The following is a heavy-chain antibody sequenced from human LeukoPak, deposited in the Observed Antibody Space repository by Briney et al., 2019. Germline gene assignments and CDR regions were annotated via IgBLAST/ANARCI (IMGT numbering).Heavy chain of an antibody. V-gene: IGHV3-30*18. CDR3: AKDQGDY. CDR2: ISYDGSNK. J-gene: IGHJ4*02. CDR1: GFTFSSYG. Sequence: PGGSLRLSCAASGFTFSSYGMHWVRQAPGRGLEWVAVISYDGSNKYYADSVKGRFTISRDNSKNTLYLQMNSLRAEDTAVYYCAKDQGDYWGQGTLVTVSS.